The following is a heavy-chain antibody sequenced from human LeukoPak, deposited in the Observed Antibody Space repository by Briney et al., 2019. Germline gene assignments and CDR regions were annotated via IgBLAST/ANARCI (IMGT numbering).Heavy chain of an antibody. CDR3: ARDRPRGYQLLLDDAFDI. V-gene: IGHV4-61*08. D-gene: IGHD2-2*01. Sequence: SETLSLTCTVSGGSISSNGYYWSWIRQPPGKGLEWIGYIYYSGSTNYNPSLKSRVTISVDTSKNQFSLKLSSVTAADTAVYYCARDRPRGYQLLLDDAFDIWGQGTMVTVSS. J-gene: IGHJ3*02. CDR1: GGSISSNGYY. CDR2: IYYSGST.